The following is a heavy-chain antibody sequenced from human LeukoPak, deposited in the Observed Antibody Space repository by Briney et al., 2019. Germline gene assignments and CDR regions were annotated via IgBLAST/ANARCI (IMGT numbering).Heavy chain of an antibody. Sequence: ASETLSLTCTVSGDSIRSYYWSWIRQPPGKGLEWIGYIYYSGSTSYNPSLKSRVTISVDTSKKQFSLKLSSVTAADTAFYYCARYIVSYPHDAFDIWGQGTMVTVSS. V-gene: IGHV4-59*01. CDR1: GDSIRSYY. CDR3: ARYIVSYPHDAFDI. J-gene: IGHJ3*02. D-gene: IGHD1-26*01. CDR2: IYYSGST.